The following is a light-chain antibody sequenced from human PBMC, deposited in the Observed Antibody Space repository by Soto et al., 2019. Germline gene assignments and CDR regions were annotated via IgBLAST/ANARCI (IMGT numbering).Light chain of an antibody. CDR1: QSVTSSC. CDR2: GAS. J-gene: IGKJ1*01. Sequence: EIVLTQSPGTLSLSPGERATLSCRASQSVTSSCLAWYQQKPGQAPRLLIYGASNRATGIPDRFTGSGSGTDFTLTISRLEPEDFAVYYCQQYCCSPQTFGQGTKVEIK. CDR3: QQYCCSPQT. V-gene: IGKV3-20*01.